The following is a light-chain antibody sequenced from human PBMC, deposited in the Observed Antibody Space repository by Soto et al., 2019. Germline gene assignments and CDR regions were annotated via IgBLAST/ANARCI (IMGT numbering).Light chain of an antibody. CDR3: SSYADSNSYV. CDR2: EVT. J-gene: IGLJ1*01. Sequence: QSVLTQPPSASGPPGQSVTISCTGTSSDVGGYNYVYWYQQHPGKAPKLMIYEVTKRPSGVPDRFSGSKSGNTASLTVSGLQAEDEADYYCSSYADSNSYVFGTGTKVTVL. V-gene: IGLV2-8*01. CDR1: SSDVGGYNY.